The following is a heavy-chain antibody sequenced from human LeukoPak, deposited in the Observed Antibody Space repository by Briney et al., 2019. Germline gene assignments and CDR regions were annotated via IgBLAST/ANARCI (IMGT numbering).Heavy chain of an antibody. J-gene: IGHJ4*02. D-gene: IGHD2-15*01. CDR3: AWAGGNLLLLDF. CDR1: GSLISGSA. CDR2: VRSKENNYAT. V-gene: IGHV3-73*01. Sequence: GGSLKLSCAASGSLISGSAMHWVRQVSGKGLQWIGRVRSKENNYATTYGASMEGRFTISRDDSKNTAYLQMDSPKTEDTAVYYCAWAGGNLLLLDFWGRGTLVTVSS.